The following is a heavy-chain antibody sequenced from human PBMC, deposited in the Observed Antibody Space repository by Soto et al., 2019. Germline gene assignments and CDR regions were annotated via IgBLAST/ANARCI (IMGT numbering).Heavy chain of an antibody. Sequence: VGSLRLSCAASGLTFSSYAMGWVRQGPGKGLEWVAVVSIGGSTHYADSVRGRFTISRDNSKNTLSLQMNSLTAEDTAVYFCAKRRGAGGHFDYWGQGALVTVSS. J-gene: IGHJ4*02. D-gene: IGHD2-15*01. CDR2: VSIGGST. V-gene: IGHV3-23*01. CDR1: GLTFSSYA. CDR3: AKRRGAGGHFDY.